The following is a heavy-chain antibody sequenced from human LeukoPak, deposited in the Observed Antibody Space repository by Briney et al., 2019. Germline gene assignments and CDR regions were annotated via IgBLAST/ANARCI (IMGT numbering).Heavy chain of an antibody. V-gene: IGHV3-53*01. CDR2: IYSGGST. D-gene: IGHD2-15*01. J-gene: IGHJ4*02. Sequence: GGSLRLSCAASGFTVSSNYMSWVRQAPGKGLEWVSVIYSGGSTYYADSVKGRFTISRDNSKNTLYLQMNSLRAEDTAVYYCSRYDRSVVVAAGVDYWGQGTLVTVSS. CDR3: SRYDRSVVVAAGVDY. CDR1: GFTVSSNY.